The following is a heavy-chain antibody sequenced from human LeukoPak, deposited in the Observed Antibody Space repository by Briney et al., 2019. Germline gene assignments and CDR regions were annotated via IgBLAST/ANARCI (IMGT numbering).Heavy chain of an antibody. CDR2: INPNSGGT. Sequence: ASVKHSCKASGYTFTGYYMHWMRQAPGQGLEWMGWINPNSGGTNYAQKFQGRVTMTRDTSISTAYMELSRLRSDDTAVYYCARQYYYGSGSYYGRFQHWGQGTLVTVSS. D-gene: IGHD3-10*01. V-gene: IGHV1-2*02. CDR1: GYTFTGYY. CDR3: ARQYYYGSGSYYGRFQH. J-gene: IGHJ1*01.